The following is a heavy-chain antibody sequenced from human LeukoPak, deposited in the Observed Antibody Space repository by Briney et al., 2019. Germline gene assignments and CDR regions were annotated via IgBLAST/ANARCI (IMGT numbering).Heavy chain of an antibody. V-gene: IGHV3-11*01. D-gene: IGHD3-22*01. CDR1: GFTFSDYY. CDR2: ISSSGNTI. J-gene: IGHJ6*03. CDR3: ARITDAYYYDSSGYYLDQYYYIDV. Sequence: GGSLRLSCAASGFTFSDYYMSWIRQAPGKGLEWVSYISSSGNTIYYADSVKGRFTISRDNAKNSLYLQMNSLRAEDTAVYYCARITDAYYYDSSGYYLDQYYYIDVWGKGTTVTVSS.